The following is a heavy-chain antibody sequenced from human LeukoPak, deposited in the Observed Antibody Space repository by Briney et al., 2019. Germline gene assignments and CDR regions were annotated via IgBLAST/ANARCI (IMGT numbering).Heavy chain of an antibody. Sequence: ASVKVSCKASGYTFTGYYMHWVRQAPGQGLEWMGWINPNSGGTNYAQKFQGRVTMTRDTSISTAYMELSRLRSDDPAVYYCARQSIADRQYYYWGQGTLVTVSS. J-gene: IGHJ4*02. V-gene: IGHV1-2*02. CDR2: INPNSGGT. CDR3: ARQSIADRQYYY. CDR1: GYTFTGYY. D-gene: IGHD6-6*01.